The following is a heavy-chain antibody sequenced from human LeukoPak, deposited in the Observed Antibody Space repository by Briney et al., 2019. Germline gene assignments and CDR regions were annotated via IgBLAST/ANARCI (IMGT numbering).Heavy chain of an antibody. D-gene: IGHD3-9*01. CDR3: GRIDWVFDY. CDR1: GYSISSGYC. J-gene: IGHJ4*02. Sequence: KPSETLSLTCTVSGYSISSGYCWGWVRQPPGKGLEYIGTLCQSGSSYSNPSLQSRVTISTDTSRNQFSLTLTSVTAADTAIYYCGRIDWVFDYWGQGALVTVSS. CDR2: LCQSGSS. V-gene: IGHV4-38-2*02.